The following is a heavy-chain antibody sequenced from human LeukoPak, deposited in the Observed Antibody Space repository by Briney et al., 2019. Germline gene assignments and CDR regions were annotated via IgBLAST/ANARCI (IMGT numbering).Heavy chain of an antibody. CDR3: ARAGYYYDSSGYFS. V-gene: IGHV1-2*02. CDR2: INPNSGGT. J-gene: IGHJ4*02. Sequence: GASVKVSCKASGYTFTGYYMHWVRQAPGQGLEWMGWINPNSGGTNYAQKFQGRVTMTRDTSISTAYMELSRLRSDDTAVYYCARAGYYYDSSGYFSWGQGTLVTVSS. D-gene: IGHD3-22*01. CDR1: GYTFTGYY.